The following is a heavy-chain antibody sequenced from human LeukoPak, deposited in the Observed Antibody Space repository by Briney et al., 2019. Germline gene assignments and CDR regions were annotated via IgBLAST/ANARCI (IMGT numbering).Heavy chain of an antibody. CDR2: IYPGDSDT. D-gene: IGHD2-2*01. CDR1: GYSFTSYW. J-gene: IGHJ4*02. V-gene: IGHV5-51*01. Sequence: GESLKISCKGSGYSFTSYWIRWVRQMPGKGLEWMGIIYPGDSDTRYSPSFQGQVTISADESISTAYLQWSSLKASDTAMYYCARRAYCGGTSCYYFDYWGQGTLVTVSS. CDR3: ARRAYCGGTSCYYFDY.